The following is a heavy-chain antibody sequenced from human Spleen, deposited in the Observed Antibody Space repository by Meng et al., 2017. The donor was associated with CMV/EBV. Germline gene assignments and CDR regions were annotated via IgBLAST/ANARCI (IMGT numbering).Heavy chain of an antibody. CDR3: ARDYDFGIDY. V-gene: IGHV3-74*01. J-gene: IGHJ4*02. Sequence: LSCGASGFRFSETWMHWVRQAPGKGLVWVSRINIDGSNTNYADSVKGRFTISRDNAKNTLYLQMNSLRAEDTALYYCARDYDFGIDYWGQGTLVTVSS. D-gene: IGHD3-3*01. CDR2: INIDGSNT. CDR1: GFRFSETW.